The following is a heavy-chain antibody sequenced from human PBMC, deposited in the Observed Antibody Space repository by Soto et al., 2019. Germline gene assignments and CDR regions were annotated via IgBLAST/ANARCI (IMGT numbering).Heavy chain of an antibody. CDR3: ARAPYSSSWTFDY. Sequence: QVQLVESGGGVVQPGRSLRLSCAASGFTFSSYGMHWVRQAPGKGLEWVAVIWYDGSNKYYADSVKGRFTISRDNSKNTLYLQMNSLIAEDTAVYYCARAPYSSSWTFDYWGQGTLVTVSS. J-gene: IGHJ4*02. D-gene: IGHD6-13*01. CDR1: GFTFSSYG. CDR2: IWYDGSNK. V-gene: IGHV3-33*01.